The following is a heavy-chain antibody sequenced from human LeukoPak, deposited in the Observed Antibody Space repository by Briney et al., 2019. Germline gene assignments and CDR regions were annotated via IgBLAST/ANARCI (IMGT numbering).Heavy chain of an antibody. CDR2: IKQGGSEK. CDR3: ARGLTTVTSNRYFDL. J-gene: IGHJ2*01. CDR1: GFTFSSYW. D-gene: IGHD4-17*01. Sequence: GGSLRLSCAASGFTFSSYWMSWVRQAPGKGLEWVANIKQGGSEKYYVDSVKGRFTISGDNAKNSLYLQMNSLRAEDTAVYYCARGLTTVTSNRYFDLWGRGTLVTVSS. V-gene: IGHV3-7*01.